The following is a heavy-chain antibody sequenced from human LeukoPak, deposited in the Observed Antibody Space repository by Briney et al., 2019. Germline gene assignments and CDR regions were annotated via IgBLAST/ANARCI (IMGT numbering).Heavy chain of an antibody. V-gene: IGHV3-30-3*01. D-gene: IGHD2-15*01. CDR1: GFTFSSYA. J-gene: IGHJ3*02. CDR3: ARDRGGGSDDAFDI. CDR2: ISYDGSNK. Sequence: GGSLRLSCAASGFTFSSYAMHWVRQAPGKGLEWVAVISYDGSNKYYADSVKGRFTISRDNSKNTLYLQMNSLRAEVTAVYYCARDRGGGSDDAFDIWGQGTMVTVSS.